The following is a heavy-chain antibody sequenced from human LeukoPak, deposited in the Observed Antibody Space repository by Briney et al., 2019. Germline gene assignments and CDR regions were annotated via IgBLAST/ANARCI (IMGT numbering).Heavy chain of an antibody. J-gene: IGHJ4*02. CDR2: IYHSGST. Sequence: SETLSLTCTVSGGSISSGGYYWSWIRQPPGKGLEWIGYIYHSGSTYYNPSLKSRVIISVDRSKNQFSLKLSSVTAADTAVYYCARWEQQLRGDYWGQGTLVTVSS. CDR3: ARWEQQLRGDY. D-gene: IGHD6-13*01. V-gene: IGHV4-30-2*01. CDR1: GGSISSGGYY.